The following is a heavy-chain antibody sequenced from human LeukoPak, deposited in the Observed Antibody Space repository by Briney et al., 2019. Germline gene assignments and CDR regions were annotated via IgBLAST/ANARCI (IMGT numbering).Heavy chain of an antibody. CDR2: IFYTGST. CDR1: GGSLSSCY. V-gene: IGHV4-59*01. D-gene: IGHD4-17*01. CDR3: ARDYGDIPPDWYYDL. J-gene: IGHJ2*01. Sequence: SEILSLTCTVSGGSLSSCYWSWLRQPPGKGLECVGYIFYTGSTTYNPSLKSRVTISVDTSKNHFSLMLRSVTAADSAVYYRARDYGDIPPDWYYDLWGRGTLVTVSS.